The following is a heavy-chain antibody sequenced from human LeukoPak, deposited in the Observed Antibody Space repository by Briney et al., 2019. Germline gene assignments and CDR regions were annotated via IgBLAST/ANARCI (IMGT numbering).Heavy chain of an antibody. V-gene: IGHV3-21*03. Sequence: PGGSLRLSCAASGFTFSSYSMNWVRQAPGKGLEWVSSISSSSSYIYYADSVKGRFTISRDNAKNSLYLQMNSLKTEDTAMYHCIRACTTGWICEDYWGQGTLVTVS. J-gene: IGHJ4*02. CDR1: GFTFSSYS. CDR2: ISSSSSYI. CDR3: IRACTTGWICEDY. D-gene: IGHD1-1*01.